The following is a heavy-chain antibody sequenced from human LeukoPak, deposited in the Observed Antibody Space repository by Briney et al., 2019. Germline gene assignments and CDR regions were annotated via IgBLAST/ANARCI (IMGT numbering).Heavy chain of an antibody. V-gene: IGHV4-34*01. CDR2: INHSGST. Sequence: SETLSLTCAVYGGSFSGYYWSWIRQPPGKGLEWIGEINHSGSTNYNPSLKSRVTISVDTSKNQFSLKLSSVTAADTAVYYCASRYYDYVWGSYRYEDYWGQGTLVTVSS. CDR1: GGSFSGYY. J-gene: IGHJ4*02. CDR3: ASRYYDYVWGSYRYEDY. D-gene: IGHD3-16*02.